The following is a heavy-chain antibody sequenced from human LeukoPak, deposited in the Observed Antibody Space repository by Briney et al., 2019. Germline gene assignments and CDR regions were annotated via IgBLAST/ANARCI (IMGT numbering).Heavy chain of an antibody. Sequence: ASVKVSCKASGYTFTSYYMHWVRQAPGQGLEWMGIINPSGGSTSYAQKFQGRVTMTRDMSTSTVYMELSSLRSEDTAVYYCARWENQHNTFDIWGQGTMVTVSS. J-gene: IGHJ3*02. CDR2: INPSGGST. D-gene: IGHD1-26*01. CDR3: ARWENQHNTFDI. V-gene: IGHV1-46*01. CDR1: GYTFTSYY.